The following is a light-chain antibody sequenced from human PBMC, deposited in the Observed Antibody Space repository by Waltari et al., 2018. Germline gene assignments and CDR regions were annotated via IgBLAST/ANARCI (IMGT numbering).Light chain of an antibody. CDR2: RAS. J-gene: IGKJ4*01. CDR1: QGIGNN. V-gene: IGKV1-17*01. Sequence: DIQMTQSPSSLSASVGDTVTITCQASQGIGNNLNWYQQKPGKAPKRQIYRASSLQSGIPARFSGSGSGTDFTLTISSLQPEDFATYYCQQGYSYALTFGGGTKVEIK. CDR3: QQGYSYALT.